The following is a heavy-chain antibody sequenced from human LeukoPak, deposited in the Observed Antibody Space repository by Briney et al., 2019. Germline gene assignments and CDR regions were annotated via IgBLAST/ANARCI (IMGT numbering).Heavy chain of an antibody. CDR1: GGSISSYY. CDR3: ARHEGATDY. V-gene: IGHV4-59*08. Sequence: PSETLSLTCTVSGGSISSYYWSWIRQPPGKGLEWNGYIYYSGSTNYNPSLKSRVTISVDTSKNQFSLKLSSVTAADTAVYYCARHEGATDYWGQGTLVTVSS. D-gene: IGHD1-26*01. J-gene: IGHJ4*02. CDR2: IYYSGST.